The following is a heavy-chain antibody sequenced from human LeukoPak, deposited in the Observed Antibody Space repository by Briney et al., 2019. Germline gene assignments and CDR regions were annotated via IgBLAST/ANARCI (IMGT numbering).Heavy chain of an antibody. J-gene: IGHJ4*02. Sequence: PGGSLRLSCAASGFTFTSYAMSWVRQAPGKGLEWVSAISGSGGSTYYADSVKGRFTISRDNSKNTLYLQMNSLRAEDTAVYYCAKRGPYDYVWGSYLYFDYWGQGTLVTVSS. CDR2: ISGSGGST. CDR3: AKRGPYDYVWGSYLYFDY. CDR1: GFTFTSYA. D-gene: IGHD3-16*02. V-gene: IGHV3-23*01.